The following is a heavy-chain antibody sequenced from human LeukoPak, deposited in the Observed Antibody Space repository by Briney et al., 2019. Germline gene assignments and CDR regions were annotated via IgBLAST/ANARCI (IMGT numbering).Heavy chain of an antibody. CDR1: GGSISSSSYY. CDR2: IYYSGST. D-gene: IGHD3-10*01. V-gene: IGHV4-39*07. CDR3: ARISMVRHNWFDP. J-gene: IGHJ5*02. Sequence: SETLSLTCTVSGGSISSSSYYWGWIRQPPGKGLEWIGSIYYSGSTYYNPSLKSRVTISVDTSKNQFSLKLSSVTAADTAVYYCARISMVRHNWFDPWGQGTLVTVSS.